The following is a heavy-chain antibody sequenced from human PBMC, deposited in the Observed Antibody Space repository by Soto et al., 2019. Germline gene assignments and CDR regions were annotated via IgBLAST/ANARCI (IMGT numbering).Heavy chain of an antibody. Sequence: GGSLRLSCAASGFTFSTYVMHWVRQAPGKGLEWVAVIWYDESNKYYADSVKGRFTISRDNSKNILYLQMNSLRVEDTAVYYCVRDRNYYFDYWGQGTLVTVSS. J-gene: IGHJ4*02. V-gene: IGHV3-33*01. CDR3: VRDRNYYFDY. D-gene: IGHD1-7*01. CDR1: GFTFSTYV. CDR2: IWYDESNK.